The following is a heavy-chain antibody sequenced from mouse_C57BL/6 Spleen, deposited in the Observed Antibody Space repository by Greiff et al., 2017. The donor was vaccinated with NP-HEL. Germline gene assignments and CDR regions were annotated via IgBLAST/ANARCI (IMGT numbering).Heavy chain of an antibody. Sequence: VQLQQSGAELVRPGASVKLSCTASGFNIKDYYMHWVKQRPEQGLEWIGRIDPEDGDTEYAPKFQGKATFTADTSSNTAYMQLSGLTTEDSALYYCARRHDGGAYWGQGTLVTVSA. D-gene: IGHD1-2*01. J-gene: IGHJ3*01. CDR2: IDPEDGDT. CDR1: GFNIKDYY. V-gene: IGHV14-1*01. CDR3: ARRHDGGAY.